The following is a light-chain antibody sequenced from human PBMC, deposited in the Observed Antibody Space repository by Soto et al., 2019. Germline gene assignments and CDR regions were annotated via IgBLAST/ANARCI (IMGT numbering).Light chain of an antibody. Sequence: EIVLTQSPGTLSFSPGERATLSCRASQSVSSSYLAWYQQKPGQAPRLLIYGASSRATGIPDRFSGSGSGTDFTLTISRVEPEDFAVYYCQQYGSSPRTFGQGTKVDIK. CDR2: GAS. CDR1: QSVSSSY. J-gene: IGKJ1*01. CDR3: QQYGSSPRT. V-gene: IGKV3-20*01.